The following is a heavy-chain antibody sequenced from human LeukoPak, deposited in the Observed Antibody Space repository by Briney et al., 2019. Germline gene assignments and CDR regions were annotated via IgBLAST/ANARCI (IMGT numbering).Heavy chain of an antibody. CDR2: IIPIFGTA. Sequence: ASVKVSCKASGGTFSSYAISWVLQPPGQGLEWMGGIIPIFGTANYAQPFQGRVTITTDKSTSTAYMELSSLRSEDMAVYYCARGGYYFDSSGYQYWGQGNLVTVSS. CDR3: ARGGYYFDSSGYQY. V-gene: IGHV1-69*05. D-gene: IGHD3-22*01. CDR1: GGTFSSYA. J-gene: IGHJ4*02.